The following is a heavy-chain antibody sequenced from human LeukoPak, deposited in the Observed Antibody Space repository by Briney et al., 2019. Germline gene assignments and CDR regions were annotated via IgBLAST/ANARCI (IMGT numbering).Heavy chain of an antibody. D-gene: IGHD3-3*01. Sequence: GGSLRLSCTASGFTFGDYAMSWFRQAPGKGLEWVGFIRSKAYGGTTEYAASVKGRFTISRDDSKSIAYLQMNSLKTEDTAVYYCTRDASYDFWSGYYLDWAFDIWGQGTMVTVSS. CDR2: IRSKAYGGTT. CDR1: GFTFGDYA. J-gene: IGHJ3*02. V-gene: IGHV3-49*03. CDR3: TRDASYDFWSGYYLDWAFDI.